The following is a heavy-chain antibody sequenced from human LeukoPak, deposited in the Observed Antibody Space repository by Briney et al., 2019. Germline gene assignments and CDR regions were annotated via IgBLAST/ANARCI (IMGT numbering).Heavy chain of an antibody. V-gene: IGHV3-23*01. D-gene: IGHD6-13*01. J-gene: IGHJ4*02. CDR3: AKDLGAAAGLDY. CDR2: ISHSNT. CDR1: GFTFSSYA. Sequence: GGSLRLSCAASGFTFSSYAMSWVRQAPGKGLEWVSGISHSNTYYADSVKGRFTISRDNSKKTLYLQMNSLRAEDTAVYYCAKDLGAAAGLDYWGQGTLVTVSS.